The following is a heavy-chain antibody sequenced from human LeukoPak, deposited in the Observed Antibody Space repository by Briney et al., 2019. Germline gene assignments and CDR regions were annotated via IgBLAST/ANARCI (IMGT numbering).Heavy chain of an antibody. V-gene: IGHV1-8*01. CDR3: ARDGSGYCSSGSCSRWFDP. D-gene: IGHD2-15*01. Sequence: ASVKVSCKASGYTFTSYDINWVRQATGQGLEWMGWMNPNSGNTGYAQKFQGRVTMTRNTSISTAYMELSSLRSEDTAVYYCARDGSGYCSSGSCSRWFDPWGQGTLVTVSS. J-gene: IGHJ5*02. CDR2: MNPNSGNT. CDR1: GYTFTSYD.